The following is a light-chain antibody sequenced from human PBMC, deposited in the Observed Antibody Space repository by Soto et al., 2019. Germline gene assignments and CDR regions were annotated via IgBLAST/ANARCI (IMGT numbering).Light chain of an antibody. CDR3: QQYGDRPRT. CDR1: QYIGSA. V-gene: IGKV3-15*01. CDR2: DAS. Sequence: EVVLTQSPATLSVSPGDRATLSCRASQYIGSAVAWYHQRSGQAPRLLIFDASIRVPTTPARFSGSVSGTEFTLTISSLESEDFAVYFCQQYGDRPRTFGLGTKVEIK. J-gene: IGKJ1*01.